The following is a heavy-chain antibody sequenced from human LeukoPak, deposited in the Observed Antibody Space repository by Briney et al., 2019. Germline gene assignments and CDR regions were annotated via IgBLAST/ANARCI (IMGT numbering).Heavy chain of an antibody. J-gene: IGHJ4*02. CDR1: GFTFSSYS. D-gene: IGHD1-14*01. Sequence: GGSLRLSCAASGFTFSSYSMSWVRQAPGKGLEWVSAISGSGGITYYADSEKGLFTISRDIYNNTFYQQMNLLTAEDTAVYHCGIDTGSPSEVFDYWGKGTLVTVSS. CDR2: ISGSGGIT. V-gene: IGHV3-23*01. CDR3: GIDTGSPSEVFDY.